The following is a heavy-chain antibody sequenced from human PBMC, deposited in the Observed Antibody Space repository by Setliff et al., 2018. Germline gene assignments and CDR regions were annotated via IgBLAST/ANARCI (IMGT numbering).Heavy chain of an antibody. CDR3: ARTGTYRYFDY. V-gene: IGHV4-39*01. CDR1: GGSISSGVYY. Sequence: TSETLSLTCTVSGGSISSGVYYWGWIRQPPGKGLEWIGRIYHGGKTYYNTSLESRLTISVDTSKNQFSLKLRSVTAADTAVYYCARTGTYRYFDYWGQGTQVTVSS. J-gene: IGHJ4*02. CDR2: IYHGGKT. D-gene: IGHD1-1*01.